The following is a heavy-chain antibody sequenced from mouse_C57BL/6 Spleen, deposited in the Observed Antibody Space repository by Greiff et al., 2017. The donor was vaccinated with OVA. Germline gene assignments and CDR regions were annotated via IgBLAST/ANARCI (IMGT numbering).Heavy chain of an antibody. V-gene: IGHV1-4*01. J-gene: IGHJ4*01. CDR3: ARDDYDRDYAMDY. CDR2: INPSSGYT. D-gene: IGHD2-4*01. Sequence: QLQQSGAELARPGASVKMSCKASGYTFTSYTMHWVKQRPGQGLEWIGYINPSSGYTKYNQKFKDKATLTADKSSSTAYMQLSSLTAEDSAVYYCARDDYDRDYAMDYWGQGTSVTVSS. CDR1: GYTFTSYT.